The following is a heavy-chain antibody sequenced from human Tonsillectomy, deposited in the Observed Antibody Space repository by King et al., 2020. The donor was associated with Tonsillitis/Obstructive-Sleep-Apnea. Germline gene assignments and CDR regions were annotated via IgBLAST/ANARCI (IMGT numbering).Heavy chain of an antibody. CDR1: GFTFSSYA. D-gene: IGHD2-2*01. CDR2: ISYDGSNK. Sequence: VQLVESGGGVVQPGRSLRLSCAASGFTFSSYAMHWVRQAPGKGLEWVAVISYDGSNKYYVDSVKGRFTISRDNSKNTLYLQMNSLRAEDTAVYFCARDLPIVVFPVAMKGGFDYWGQGTLVTVSS. J-gene: IGHJ4*02. V-gene: IGHV3-30*04. CDR3: ARDLPIVVFPVAMKGGFDY.